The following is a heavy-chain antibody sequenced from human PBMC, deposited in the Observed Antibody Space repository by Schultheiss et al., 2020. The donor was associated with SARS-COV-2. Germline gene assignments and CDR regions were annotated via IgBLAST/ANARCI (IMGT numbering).Heavy chain of an antibody. V-gene: IGHV1-8*01. D-gene: IGHD6-25*01. CDR3: ARVAAFSVHENIQGMDV. CDR1: GYIFNRYD. Sequence: ASVKVSCKASGYIFNRYDINWMRQAAGQGLEWMGWMNANSGNTGYAQKFQGRVTMTRDTSMTTAYMELSSLRSEDTAVYYCARVAAFSVHENIQGMDVWGQGTTVTVSS. CDR2: MNANSGNT. J-gene: IGHJ6*02.